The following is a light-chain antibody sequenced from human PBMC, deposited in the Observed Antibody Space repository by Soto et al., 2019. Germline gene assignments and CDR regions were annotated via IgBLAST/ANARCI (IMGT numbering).Light chain of an antibody. V-gene: IGLV1-44*01. CDR1: SSNIGSNT. J-gene: IGLJ2*01. CDR3: AAWDDSLNGQGV. Sequence: QAVVTQPPSASGTPGQRVTISCSGSSSNIGSNTVNWYQQLPGTAPKLLIYSNNKLPSGVPDRFSGSKSGTSASLAISGLQSEDEADYYCAAWDDSLNGQGVFGGGTNLTVL. CDR2: SNN.